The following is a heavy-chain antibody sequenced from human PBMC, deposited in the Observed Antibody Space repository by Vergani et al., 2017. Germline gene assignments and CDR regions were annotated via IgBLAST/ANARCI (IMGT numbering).Heavy chain of an antibody. CDR3: ASKRGACRAAYCHSYDF. V-gene: IGHV4-39*01. CDR1: GDSVISTDYH. CDR2: MDYSGST. Sequence: QVQLQESGPGLVKPSETLSLTCTVSGDSVISTDYHWGWIRQPPGKGLDWIGSMDYSGSTSYNLSLESRISISFETPKNQFSLRLTSVTAADTAVYYCASKRGACRAAYCHSYDFWGPGTLVGVSS. J-gene: IGHJ4*02. D-gene: IGHD2-15*01.